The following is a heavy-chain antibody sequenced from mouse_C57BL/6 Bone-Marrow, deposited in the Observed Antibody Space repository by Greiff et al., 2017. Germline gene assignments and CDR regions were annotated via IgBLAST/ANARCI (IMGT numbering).Heavy chain of an antibody. CDR3: ARSGELEWLRLNAMDY. D-gene: IGHD2-2*01. CDR1: GYAFSSYW. J-gene: IGHJ4*01. V-gene: IGHV1-80*01. Sequence: QVQLQQSGAELVKPGASVKISCKASGYAFSSYWMNWVKQRPGKGLEWIGQIYPGDGDTNYNGKFKGKATLTADKSSSTAYMQLSSLTSEDSAVYCCARSGELEWLRLNAMDYWGRGTSVTVSA. CDR2: IYPGDGDT.